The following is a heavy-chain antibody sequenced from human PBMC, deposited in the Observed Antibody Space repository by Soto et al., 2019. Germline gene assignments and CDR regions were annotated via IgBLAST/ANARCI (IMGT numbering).Heavy chain of an antibody. CDR3: ARVAGYWSSPSCYWFDP. Sequence: ASVKVSCKASGYSFTSFDINWVRQATGQGLEWMGWMNPNNGNTGYAQKFQGRVTMTRNTSISTAYMELSSLRTEDTAVYCCARVAGYWSSPSCYWFDPWGQGTLVTVSS. CDR2: MNPNNGNT. CDR1: GYSFTSFD. V-gene: IGHV1-8*01. J-gene: IGHJ5*02. D-gene: IGHD2-2*01.